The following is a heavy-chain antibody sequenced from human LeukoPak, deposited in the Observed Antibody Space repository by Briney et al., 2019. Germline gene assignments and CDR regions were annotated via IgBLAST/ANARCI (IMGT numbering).Heavy chain of an antibody. Sequence: PSASVKVSCKASGGTFSSYAISWVRQAPGQGLEWMGRIIPILGIANYAQKFQGRVTITADKSTSTAYMELSSLRSEDTAVYYCARDGTHESLRFLEWDPWGQGTLVTVSS. J-gene: IGHJ5*02. D-gene: IGHD3-3*01. CDR2: IIPILGIA. CDR3: ARDGTHESLRFLEWDP. V-gene: IGHV1-69*04. CDR1: GGTFSSYA.